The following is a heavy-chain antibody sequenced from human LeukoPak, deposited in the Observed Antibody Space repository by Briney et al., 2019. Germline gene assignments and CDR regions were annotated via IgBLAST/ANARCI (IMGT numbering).Heavy chain of an antibody. V-gene: IGHV4-39*01. CDR2: IYYNGST. CDR3: ASLLADFWSGYYEIWFDP. J-gene: IGHJ5*02. CDR1: GGSISSSSYN. D-gene: IGHD3-3*01. Sequence: PSETLYLTCTVSGGSISSSSYNWGRIRQPPGKGLEWIGSIYYNGSTYYNPSLKRRVTISVDTSKNQFSLKLSSVTAADTAVYYCASLLADFWSGYYEIWFDPWGQGTLVTVSS.